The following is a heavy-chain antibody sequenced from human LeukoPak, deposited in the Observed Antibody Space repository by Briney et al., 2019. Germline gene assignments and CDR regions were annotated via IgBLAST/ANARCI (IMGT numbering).Heavy chain of an antibody. CDR1: GFTFSSYW. V-gene: IGHV3-74*01. CDR2: IHSEGSST. CDR3: ARVYDSSGYYPPGYFQH. J-gene: IGHJ1*01. D-gene: IGHD3-22*01. Sequence: GGSLRLSCAASGFTFSSYWMHWVRQAAGKGLVWVSRIHSEGSSTSYADSVKGRFTISRDNAKNTLYLQMNSLRAEDTAVYYCARVYDSSGYYPPGYFQHWGQGTLVTVSS.